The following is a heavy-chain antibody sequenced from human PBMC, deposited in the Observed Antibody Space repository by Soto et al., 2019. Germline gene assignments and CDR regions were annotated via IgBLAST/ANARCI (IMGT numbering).Heavy chain of an antibody. V-gene: IGHV4-59*01. Sequence: QVQLQESGPGLVKPSETLSLTCTVSGGSISSYYWSWIRQPPGKGLEWIGYIYYSGSTNCNPSLKSRVTISVDTSKNQFSLKLSSVTAADTAVYYCPKSSGSSWTFVYWGQGTLVTVSS. CDR1: GGSISSYY. CDR3: PKSSGSSWTFVY. D-gene: IGHD1-26*01. CDR2: IYYSGST. J-gene: IGHJ4*02.